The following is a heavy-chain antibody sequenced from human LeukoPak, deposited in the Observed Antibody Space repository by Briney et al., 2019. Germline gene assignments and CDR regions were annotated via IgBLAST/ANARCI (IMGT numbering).Heavy chain of an antibody. CDR3: ARVGDHYHWNFDL. D-gene: IGHD3-10*01. CDR2: LYSGGDT. Sequence: GGSLRLSCAAFGFTVGSKYMNWVRQPPGKGLEWVSILYSGGDTYYSDSVKGRFTISRDNSRNTLSLQMNSLRVEDTAVYYCARVGDHYHWNFDLWGRGTLVTVSS. CDR1: GFTVGSKY. J-gene: IGHJ2*01. V-gene: IGHV3-53*01.